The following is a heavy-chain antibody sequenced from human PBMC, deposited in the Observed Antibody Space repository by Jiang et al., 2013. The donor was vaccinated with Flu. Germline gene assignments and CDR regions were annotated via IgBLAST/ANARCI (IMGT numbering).Heavy chain of an antibody. CDR2: IYYSGST. V-gene: IGHV4-31*03. D-gene: IGHD1-26*01. CDR1: GGSISSGGYY. Sequence: PGLVKPSQTLSLTCTVSGGSISSGGYYWSWIRQHPGKGLEWIGYIYYSGSTYYNPSLKSRVTISVDTSKNQLSLKLSSVTAADTAVYYCARSGSYREYYFDYWGQGTLVTVSS. CDR3: ARSGSYREYYFDY. J-gene: IGHJ4*02.